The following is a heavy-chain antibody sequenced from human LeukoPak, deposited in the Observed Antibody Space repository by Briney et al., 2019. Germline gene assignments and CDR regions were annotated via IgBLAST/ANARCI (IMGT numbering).Heavy chain of an antibody. J-gene: IGHJ4*02. Sequence: GASVKVSCKASGYTFTSYAMHWVRQTPGQRLEWMGWINAGNGNTKYSQEFQGRVTITRGTSAGTAYMELSSLRSEDMAVYYCARELDDYGDPMALDYWGQGTLVTVSS. CDR3: ARELDDYGDPMALDY. CDR1: GYTFTSYA. D-gene: IGHD4-17*01. CDR2: INAGNGNT. V-gene: IGHV1-3*03.